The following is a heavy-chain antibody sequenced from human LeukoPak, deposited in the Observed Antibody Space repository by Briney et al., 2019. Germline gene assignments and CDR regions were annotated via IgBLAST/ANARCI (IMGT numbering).Heavy chain of an antibody. CDR1: GYTFTGYY. V-gene: IGHV1-2*02. Sequence: ASVKVSCKASGYTFTGYYMHWVRQAPGQGLEWMGWINPNSGGTNSAQKFQGRVTMTRDTSISTAYMELSRLRSDDTAVYYCARGKGYDTQIDYWGQGTLVTVPS. D-gene: IGHD3-9*01. CDR2: INPNSGGT. J-gene: IGHJ4*02. CDR3: ARGKGYDTQIDY.